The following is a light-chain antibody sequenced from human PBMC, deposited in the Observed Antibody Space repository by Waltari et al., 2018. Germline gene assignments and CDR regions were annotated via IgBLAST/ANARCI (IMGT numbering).Light chain of an antibody. CDR1: QGIRND. V-gene: IGKV1-6*01. Sequence: AIQMTQSPSSLSASVGDRVTITCRASQGIRNDLGWYQQRPGKAPKLLSYGSSTLQSGVPSRFSGSGFGTDFTLTINSLQPEDFATYYCLQDYSYPWTFGQGTKVEIK. CDR2: GSS. CDR3: LQDYSYPWT. J-gene: IGKJ1*01.